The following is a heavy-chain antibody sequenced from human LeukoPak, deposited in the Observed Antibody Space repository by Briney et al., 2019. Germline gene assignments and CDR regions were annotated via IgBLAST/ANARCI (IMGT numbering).Heavy chain of an antibody. J-gene: IGHJ6*03. V-gene: IGHV3-11*04. CDR1: GFTFNDYY. CDR3: ARAGELRYMDV. D-gene: IGHD3-16*01. CDR2: IKHIGPTT. Sequence: PGGSLRLSCAASGFTFNDYYMTWIRQAPGKGPEWVSTIKHIGPTTYYADSVKGRFTISRDNAKNSLFLQMSSLRADDTAIYYCARAGELRYMDVWGKGTAVTVSS.